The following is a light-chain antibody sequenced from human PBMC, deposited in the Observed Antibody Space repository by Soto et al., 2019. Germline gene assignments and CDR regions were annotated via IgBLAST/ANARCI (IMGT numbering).Light chain of an antibody. CDR3: AAWDDSLSGAV. V-gene: IGLV1-47*01. CDR1: SSNIGSNY. CDR2: RNN. J-gene: IGLJ7*01. Sequence: QSVLTQPPSASGTPGQRVTISCSGSSSNIGSNYVYWYQQLPGTAPKPLIYRNNQRPSGVSDRFSGSKSGTSASLAISGLRSEDEADYYCAAWDDSLSGAVFGGGTQLTVL.